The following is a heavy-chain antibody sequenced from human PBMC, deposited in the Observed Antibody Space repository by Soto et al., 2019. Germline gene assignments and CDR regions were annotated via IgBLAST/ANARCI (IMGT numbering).Heavy chain of an antibody. Sequence: ASVKVSCKASGYTFTSYAMHWVRQAPGQRLEWMGWINAGNGNTKYSQKFQGRVTITRDTSASTAYMELSSLRSEDTAVYYCARVGIAAAGTKYSSGGLFQHWGQGTLVTVSS. CDR2: INAGNGNT. CDR1: GYTFTSYA. CDR3: ARVGIAAAGTKYSSGGLFQH. V-gene: IGHV1-3*01. J-gene: IGHJ1*01. D-gene: IGHD6-13*01.